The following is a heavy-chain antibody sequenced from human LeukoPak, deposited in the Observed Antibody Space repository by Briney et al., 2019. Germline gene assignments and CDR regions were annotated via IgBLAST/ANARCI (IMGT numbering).Heavy chain of an antibody. CDR3: ALSDDFWTPDC. D-gene: IGHD3-3*01. V-gene: IGHV5-51*01. J-gene: IGHJ4*02. Sequence: KPGESLRLSCKGSGYSFTSYWISWVRQMPGKGLEWMGIIYPGDSDTRYSPSFQGQVTISADKSISTAYLQWSSLKASDTAMYYCALSDDFWTPDCWGQGTLVTVSS. CDR1: GYSFTSYW. CDR2: IYPGDSDT.